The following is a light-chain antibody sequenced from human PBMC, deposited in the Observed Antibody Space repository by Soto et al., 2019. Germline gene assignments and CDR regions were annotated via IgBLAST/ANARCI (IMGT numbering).Light chain of an antibody. CDR1: QSVSSSF. V-gene: IGKV3-20*01. CDR3: QQYGRSPLP. Sequence: EIVLTQSPGTLSLSPGERATLSCRASQSVSSSFLAWYQQKPGQAPRLLIYGASSRATGIPDRFSGSGSGTYFTLTISRLETEDVEVNYCQQYGRSPLPFGGGTKVEIK. CDR2: GAS. J-gene: IGKJ4*01.